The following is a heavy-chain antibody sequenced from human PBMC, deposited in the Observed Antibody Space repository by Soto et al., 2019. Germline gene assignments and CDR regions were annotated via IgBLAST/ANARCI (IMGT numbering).Heavy chain of an antibody. CDR1: GFTVSSNY. J-gene: IGHJ4*02. V-gene: IGHV3-53*01. CDR3: ARVDSGSYRQFDY. CDR2: IYSGGST. Sequence: GGSLRLSCAASGFTVSSNYMSWVRQAPGKGLEWVSVIYSGGSTYYADSVKGRFTISRDNSKNTLYLQMNSLRAEDTAVYYCARVDSGSYRQFDYWGQGTLVTVSS. D-gene: IGHD1-26*01.